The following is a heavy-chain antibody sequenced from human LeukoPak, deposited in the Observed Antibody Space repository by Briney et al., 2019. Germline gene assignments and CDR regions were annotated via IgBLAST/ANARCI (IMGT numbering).Heavy chain of an antibody. CDR2: ISYSGST. Sequence: PSECLSLTCTVSGGSINSGSYYWAWIRQPPGMGLEWIGIISYSGSTYYNPSLKSRVPISVDTSKNQCSLKLSSVTAADTAVYYCARHFRVGYCSGGSCSQSDYWGQDTRDPVSS. CDR1: GGSINSGSYY. D-gene: IGHD2-15*01. J-gene: IGHJ4*02. CDR3: ARHFRVGYCSGGSCSQSDY. V-gene: IGHV4-39*01.